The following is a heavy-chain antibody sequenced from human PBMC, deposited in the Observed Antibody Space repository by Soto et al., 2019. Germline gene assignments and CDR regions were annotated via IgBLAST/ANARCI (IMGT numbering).Heavy chain of an antibody. Sequence: EVQLVQSGAEVKKPGESLKISCKGSGYSFTSYWIVWVRQMPAKGLEWMGIIYPGDSDTRYSPSFQCQVTISADKSISSAYLQWSSLKSSDTAMYYCARLLGSSTRYGMYFWGQGTTFTASS. CDR1: GYSFTSYW. CDR3: ARLLGSSTRYGMYF. D-gene: IGHD1-26*01. V-gene: IGHV5-51*01. CDR2: IYPGDSDT. J-gene: IGHJ6*02.